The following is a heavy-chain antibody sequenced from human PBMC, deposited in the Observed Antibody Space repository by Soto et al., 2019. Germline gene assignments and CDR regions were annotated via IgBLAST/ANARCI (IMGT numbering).Heavy chain of an antibody. CDR1: GGSISSSSYY. V-gene: IGHV4-39*01. CDR2: IYYSGST. Sequence: SETLSLTCTVSGGSISSSSYYWGWIRRPPGKGLEWIGSIYYSGSTYYNPSLKSRVTISVDTSKNQFSLKLSSVTAADTAVYYCARQGRLLWFGELLFQHYYYGMDVWGQGTTVTVSS. CDR3: ARQGRLLWFGELLFQHYYYGMDV. J-gene: IGHJ6*02. D-gene: IGHD3-10*01.